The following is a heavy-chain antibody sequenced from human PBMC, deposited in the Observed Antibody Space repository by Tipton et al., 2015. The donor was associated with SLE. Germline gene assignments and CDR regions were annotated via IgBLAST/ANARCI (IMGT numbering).Heavy chain of an antibody. V-gene: IGHV3-30*02. D-gene: IGHD3-10*01. CDR1: GFKFSDYS. Sequence: SLRLSCAASGFKFSDYSIHWVRQAPGKGLEWVAFIRSDGSKKYYADSVKGRFTISRDNFKNVLFLQMSNLRSEDTAVYYCAKFIGDPDTDHWGQGTLVSVSP. CDR3: AKFIGDPDTDH. CDR2: IRSDGSKK. J-gene: IGHJ4*02.